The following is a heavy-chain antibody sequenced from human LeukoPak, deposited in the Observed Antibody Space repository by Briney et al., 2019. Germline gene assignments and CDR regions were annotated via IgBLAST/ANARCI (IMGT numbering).Heavy chain of an antibody. D-gene: IGHD6-19*01. V-gene: IGHV4-39*07. CDR3: ARVIAVAPFWDFDP. CDR2: IYYSGST. J-gene: IGHJ5*02. Sequence: PSETLSLTCTVSGGSISSSSYYWGWIRQPPGKGLEWIGSIYYSGSTYYNPSLKSRVTISVDTSKNQFSLKLSSVTAADTAVYYCARVIAVAPFWDFDPWGQGTLVTVSS. CDR1: GGSISSSSYY.